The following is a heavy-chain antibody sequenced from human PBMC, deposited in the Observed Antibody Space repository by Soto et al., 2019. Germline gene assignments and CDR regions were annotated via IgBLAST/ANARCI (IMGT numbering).Heavy chain of an antibody. CDR1: GGSISSGGYY. CDR2: IYYSGST. J-gene: IGHJ5*02. V-gene: IGHV4-31*03. CDR3: ARDQFSCSGGSCYHHNWFDP. Sequence: PSETLSLTCTVSGGSISSGGYYWSWIRQHPGKGLEWIGYIYYSGSTYYNQSLKSRVTISVDTSKNQFSLKLSSVTAADTAVYYCARDQFSCSGGSCYHHNWFDPWGQGTLVTVPQ. D-gene: IGHD2-15*01.